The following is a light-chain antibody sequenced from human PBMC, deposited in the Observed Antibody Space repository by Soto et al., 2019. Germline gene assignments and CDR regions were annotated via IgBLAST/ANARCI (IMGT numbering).Light chain of an antibody. Sequence: DIQMTQSPSTLSASVGDRVTITCRASQSIGTWLAWYQQKPGKAPKLLIYAASTLQSGVPSRFSGSGSGTDFTLTISRLEPEDFAVYYCHQYGSSPYTFGQGTRLEIK. CDR3: HQYGSSPYT. CDR1: QSIGTW. CDR2: AAS. V-gene: IGKV1-5*01. J-gene: IGKJ5*01.